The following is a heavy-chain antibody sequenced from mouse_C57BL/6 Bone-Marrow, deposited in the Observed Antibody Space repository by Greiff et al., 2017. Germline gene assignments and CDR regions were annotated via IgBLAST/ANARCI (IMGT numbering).Heavy chain of an antibody. V-gene: IGHV1-5*01. CDR3: TSYSNYSYWYFDV. CDR2: IYPGNSDT. Sequence: EVQLQQSGTVLARPGASVKMSCKTSGYTFTSYWMHWVKQRPGQGLEWIGAIYPGNSDTSYNQKFKGKAKLTAVTSASTAYMELSSLTNEDSAVYYCTSYSNYSYWYFDVWGTGTTVTVSS. D-gene: IGHD2-5*01. J-gene: IGHJ1*03. CDR1: GYTFTSYW.